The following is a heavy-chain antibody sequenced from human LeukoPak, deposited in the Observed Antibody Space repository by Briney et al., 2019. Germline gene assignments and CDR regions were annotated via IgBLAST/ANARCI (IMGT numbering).Heavy chain of an antibody. D-gene: IGHD3-10*01. V-gene: IGHV3-48*03. CDR2: ITSSGSTM. CDR3: VTTMVRGVINGWFDP. Sequence: PGGSLRLSCTASGFTFGDYAMNWVRQAPGKGLEWVSYITSSGSTMYYADSLKGRFTISRDNAKNSLYLQMNSLRAEDTAVYYCVTTMVRGVINGWFDPWGQGTLVTVSS. CDR1: GFTFGDYA. J-gene: IGHJ5*02.